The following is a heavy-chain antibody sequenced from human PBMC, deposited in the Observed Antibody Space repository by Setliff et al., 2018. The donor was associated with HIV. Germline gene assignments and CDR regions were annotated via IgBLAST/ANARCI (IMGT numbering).Heavy chain of an antibody. CDR2: IVPILNTG. V-gene: IGHV1-69*13. D-gene: IGHD3-22*01. Sequence: SVKVSCKASGGTFRSHEISWVRQAPGQGLEWMGGIVPILNTGNYAPKFQGRVTITADESTTTAYMELGSLRSEDTAVYYCAGIPNHSSGFDYWGQGTPVTVSS. CDR3: AGIPNHSSGFDY. J-gene: IGHJ4*02. CDR1: GGTFRSHE.